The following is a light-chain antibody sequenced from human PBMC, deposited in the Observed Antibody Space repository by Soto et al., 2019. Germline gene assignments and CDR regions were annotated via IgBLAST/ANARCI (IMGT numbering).Light chain of an antibody. J-gene: IGKJ2*02. CDR2: GAS. CDR1: QSVSAN. Sequence: ETLMTQSPASLSVSPGEGATLSCRASQSVSANLAWYQQKPGQAPRLLIYGASTRASGIPARFSGSGSGTEFTLTISSLQSEDFAVYYCQQYNNWPRTFGQGTKVDIK. CDR3: QQYNNWPRT. V-gene: IGKV3-15*01.